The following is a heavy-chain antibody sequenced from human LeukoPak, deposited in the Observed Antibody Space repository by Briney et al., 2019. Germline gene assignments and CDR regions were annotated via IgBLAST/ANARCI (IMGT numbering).Heavy chain of an antibody. D-gene: IGHD2-2*01. CDR3: ARQLGYCSSTSCYADKVDY. J-gene: IGHJ4*02. CDR2: IYYSGST. Sequence: SETLSLTRTVSGGSISSSSYYWGWIRQPPGKGLEWIGSIYYSGSTYYDPSLKSRVTISVDTSKNQFSLKLSSVTAADTAVYYCARQLGYCSSTSCYADKVDYWGQGTLVTVSS. V-gene: IGHV4-39*01. CDR1: GGSISSSSYY.